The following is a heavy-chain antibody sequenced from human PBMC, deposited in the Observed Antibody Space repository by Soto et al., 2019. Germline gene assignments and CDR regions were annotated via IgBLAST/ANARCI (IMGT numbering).Heavy chain of an antibody. CDR3: AKDPPGSGPDFDS. V-gene: IGHV3-30*18. Sequence: PGGSLRLSCAASGFTFSSYGMHWVRQAPGKGQEWVAVISYDGSNKYYADSVKGRFTISRDNSKNTLYLQMNSLRAEDTAVYYCAKDPPGSGPDFDSWGQGALVTVSS. CDR2: ISYDGSNK. CDR1: GFTFSSYG. J-gene: IGHJ4*02. D-gene: IGHD7-27*01.